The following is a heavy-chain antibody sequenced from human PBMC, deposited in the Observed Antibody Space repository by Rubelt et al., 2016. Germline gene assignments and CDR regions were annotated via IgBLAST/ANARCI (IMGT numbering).Heavy chain of an antibody. D-gene: IGHD1-14*01. CDR1: GGSISSSTYY. CDR3: AASTARLTTDFDY. J-gene: IGHJ4*02. V-gene: IGHV4-39*07. CDR2: IYSNGIT. Sequence: QLRLQESGPGLVKPSETLSLTCTVSGGSISSSTYYWGWISKPPGKGLEWIGSIYSNGITHYNQSLNSRDTISVDTTKNQFSLKLGSGTAADTAGYYCAASTARLTTDFDYWGQGTLVTVSS.